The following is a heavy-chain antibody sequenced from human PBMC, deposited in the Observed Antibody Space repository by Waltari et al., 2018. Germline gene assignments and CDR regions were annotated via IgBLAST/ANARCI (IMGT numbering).Heavy chain of an antibody. J-gene: IGHJ5*02. CDR2: INTNTGNP. Sequence: QVQLQQWGAGLLKPSETLSLTCAVYGGSFSGYYWSWIRQPPGKGLEWMGWINTNTGNPTYAQGFTGRFVFSLDTSVSTAYLQISSLKAEDTAVYYCAGTGSRGNWFDPWGQGTLVTVSS. D-gene: IGHD7-27*01. CDR1: GGSFSGYY. V-gene: IGHV7-4-1*02. CDR3: AGTGSRGNWFDP.